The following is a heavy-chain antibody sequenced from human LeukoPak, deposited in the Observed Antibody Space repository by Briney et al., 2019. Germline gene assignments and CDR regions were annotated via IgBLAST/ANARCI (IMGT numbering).Heavy chain of an antibody. V-gene: IGHV1-18*04. J-gene: IGHJ4*02. CDR3: ARDIEWEEGLDY. CDR2: ISAYNGNT. Sequence: ASVKVSCKASGYTFTGYYIHWVRQAPGQGLEWMGWISAYNGNTNYAQKLQGRVTMTTDTSTSTAYMELRSLRSDDTAVYYCARDIEWEEGLDYWGQGTLVTVSS. CDR1: GYTFTGYY. D-gene: IGHD1-26*01.